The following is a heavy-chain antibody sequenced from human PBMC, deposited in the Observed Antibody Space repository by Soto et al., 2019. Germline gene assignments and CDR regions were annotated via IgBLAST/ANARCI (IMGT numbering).Heavy chain of an antibody. CDR1: GGSISSGGYY. Sequence: PSETLSLTCTVSGGSISSGGYYWSWIRQHPGKGLEWIGYIYYSGSTYYNPSLKSRVTISVDTSKNQFSLKLSSVTAADTAVYYCARDPLYYYDSSGYYFEDYYYCGMDVWGQGTTVTVSS. V-gene: IGHV4-31*03. CDR3: ARDPLYYYDSSGYYFEDYYYCGMDV. D-gene: IGHD3-22*01. CDR2: IYYSGST. J-gene: IGHJ6*02.